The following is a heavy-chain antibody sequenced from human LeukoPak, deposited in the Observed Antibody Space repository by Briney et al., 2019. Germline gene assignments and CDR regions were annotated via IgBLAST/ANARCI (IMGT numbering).Heavy chain of an antibody. J-gene: IGHJ4*02. V-gene: IGHV3-21*01. Sequence: GGSLRLSCAASGFTFSNYYMNWVRQAPGKGLEWVSSISSGSSYIYYADSLKGRFTISRDNAKNSLYLQMNSLRAEDTAVYYCARSNWNDPYDYWGQGTLVTVSS. CDR3: ARSNWNDPYDY. D-gene: IGHD1-1*01. CDR1: GFTFSNYY. CDR2: ISSGSSYI.